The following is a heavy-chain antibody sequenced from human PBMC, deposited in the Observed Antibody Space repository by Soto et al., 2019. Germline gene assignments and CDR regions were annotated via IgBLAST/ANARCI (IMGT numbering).Heavy chain of an antibody. CDR1: GYTFTTYY. D-gene: IGHD2-15*01. CDR3: ARAGYCSGGTCFHGNCDY. CDR2: INPNGGST. Sequence: QVQLVQSGAEVKRPGASVKVSCKASGYTFTTYYMHWVRQAPGQGLEWLGIINPNGGSTTYAQKFHGRVTMTRDTSTRTVYLELSSLRSEDTAVYYCARAGYCSGGTCFHGNCDYWGQGTLVTVSA. J-gene: IGHJ4*02. V-gene: IGHV1-46*01.